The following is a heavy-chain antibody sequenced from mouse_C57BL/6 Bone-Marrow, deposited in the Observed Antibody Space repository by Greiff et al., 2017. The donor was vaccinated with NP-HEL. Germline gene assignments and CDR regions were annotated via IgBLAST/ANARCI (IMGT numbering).Heavy chain of an antibody. CDR1: GFTFSSYG. J-gene: IGHJ1*03. CDR3: ARHILLYWYFDV. V-gene: IGHV5-6*01. CDR2: ISSGGSYT. Sequence: EVQRVESGGDLVKPGGSLKLSCAASGFTFSSYGMSWVRQTPDKRLEWVATISSGGSYTYYPDSVKGRFTISRDNAKNTLYLQMSSLKSEDTAMYYCARHILLYWYFDVWGTGTTVTVSS. D-gene: IGHD2-10*01.